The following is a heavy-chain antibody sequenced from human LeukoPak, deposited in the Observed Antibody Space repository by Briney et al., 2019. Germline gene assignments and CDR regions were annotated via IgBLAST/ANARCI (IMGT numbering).Heavy chain of an antibody. CDR2: IYWDDDK. CDR3: AHSGNAMVRGDIGDY. Sequence: ESGPTLVKPTQTLTLTCTFSGFSLRTSGVGVGWIRQSPGKALEWLALIYWDDDKRYSPSLKSRLTITKDTSKNQVVLTMTNMDPVDTATYYCAHSGNAMVRGDIGDYWGQGTLVTVSS. D-gene: IGHD3-10*01. J-gene: IGHJ4*02. V-gene: IGHV2-5*02. CDR1: GFSLRTSGVG.